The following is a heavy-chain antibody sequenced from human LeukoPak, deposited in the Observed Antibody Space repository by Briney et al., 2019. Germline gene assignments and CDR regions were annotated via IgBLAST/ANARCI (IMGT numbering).Heavy chain of an antibody. J-gene: IGHJ4*02. CDR2: ISSSGSTI. Sequence: GGSLRLSCAASGFTFSSYEMNWVRQAPGKGLEWVSYISSSGSTIYYADSVKGRFTISRDNAKNSLYLQMSSLRSEDTAVYYCARVRWELRGLDYWGQGTLVTVSS. CDR1: GFTFSSYE. D-gene: IGHD1-26*01. V-gene: IGHV3-48*03. CDR3: ARVRWELRGLDY.